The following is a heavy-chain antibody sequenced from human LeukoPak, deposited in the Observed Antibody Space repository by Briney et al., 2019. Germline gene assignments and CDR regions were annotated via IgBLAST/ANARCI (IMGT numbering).Heavy chain of an antibody. CDR2: FDPEDGET. J-gene: IGHJ4*02. D-gene: IGHD3-22*01. Sequence: ASVKVSCKVSGYTLTELSMHWVRQALGKGLEWMGGFDPEDGETIYAQKFQGRVTMTEDTSTDTAYMELSSLRSEDTAVYYCATTYYYDSSGPDYFDYWGQGTLVTVSS. CDR1: GYTLTELS. CDR3: ATTYYYDSSGPDYFDY. V-gene: IGHV1-24*01.